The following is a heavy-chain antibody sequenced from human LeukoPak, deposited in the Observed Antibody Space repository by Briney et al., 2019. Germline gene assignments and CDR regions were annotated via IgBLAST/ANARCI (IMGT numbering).Heavy chain of an antibody. V-gene: IGHV4-4*07. J-gene: IGHJ4*02. Sequence: PGGSLRLSCAASGFTFSSYAMSWIRQPAGKGLEWIGRIYTSGSTNYNPSLKSRVTISVDTSKNQFSLKLSSVTAADTAVYYCARVQDYYDQFDYWGQGTLVTVSS. D-gene: IGHD3-22*01. CDR1: GFTFSSYA. CDR2: IYTSGST. CDR3: ARVQDYYDQFDY.